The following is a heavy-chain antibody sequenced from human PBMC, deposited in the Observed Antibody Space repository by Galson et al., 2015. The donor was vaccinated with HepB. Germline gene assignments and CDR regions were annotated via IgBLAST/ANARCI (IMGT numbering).Heavy chain of an antibody. Sequence: SLRLSCAASGFIFSSYAMSWVRQAPGKGPEWVSGISGSGGSTYYADSVKGRFTISRDNSKNTLYLQMNSLRAEDTAVYYCAKDQGGSYINWFDPWGQGTLVTVSS. CDR2: ISGSGGST. CDR1: GFIFSSYA. D-gene: IGHD1-26*01. J-gene: IGHJ5*02. CDR3: AKDQGGSYINWFDP. V-gene: IGHV3-23*01.